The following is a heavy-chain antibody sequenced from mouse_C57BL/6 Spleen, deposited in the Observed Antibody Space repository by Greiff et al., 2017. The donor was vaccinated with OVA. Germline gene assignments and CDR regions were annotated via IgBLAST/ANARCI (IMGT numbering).Heavy chain of an antibody. Sequence: VKLQESGAELVRPGASVTLSCKASGYTFTDYEMHWVKQTPVHGLEWIGAIDPETGGTAYNQKFKGKAILTADKSSSTAYMELRSLTSEDSAVYYCTREGDPGAMDYWGQGTSVTVSS. CDR3: TREGDPGAMDY. D-gene: IGHD3-3*01. V-gene: IGHV1-15*01. J-gene: IGHJ4*01. CDR1: GYTFTDYE. CDR2: IDPETGGT.